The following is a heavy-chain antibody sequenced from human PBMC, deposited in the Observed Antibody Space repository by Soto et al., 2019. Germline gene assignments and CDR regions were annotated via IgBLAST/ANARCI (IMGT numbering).Heavy chain of an antibody. V-gene: IGHV1-69*13. J-gene: IGHJ6*02. CDR3: ARGSTSFQRYYYGMDV. Sequence: VASVKVSCKXSGGTFSSYAISWVRQAPGQGLEWMGGIIPIFGTANYAQKFQGRVTITADESTSTAYMELSSLRSEDTAVYYCARGSTSFQRYYYGMDVWGQGTTVTVSS. CDR1: GGTFSSYA. D-gene: IGHD2-2*01. CDR2: IIPIFGTA.